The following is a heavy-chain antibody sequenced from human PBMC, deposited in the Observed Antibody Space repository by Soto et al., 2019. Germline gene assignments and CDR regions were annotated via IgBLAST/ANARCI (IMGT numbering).Heavy chain of an antibody. CDR3: ARDSGYGDYTYAAFDM. CDR2: ISDGGDNT. CDR1: GFAFNNYA. V-gene: IGHV3-23*01. Sequence: PGGSLRLSCAASGFAFNNYAMSWVRQAPGKGLEWVSGISDGGDNTYYADSVKGRFTISRDNAKNSLYLQMNSLRDEDTAVYYCARDSGYGDYTYAAFDMWGQGTLVTVSS. D-gene: IGHD4-17*01. J-gene: IGHJ3*02.